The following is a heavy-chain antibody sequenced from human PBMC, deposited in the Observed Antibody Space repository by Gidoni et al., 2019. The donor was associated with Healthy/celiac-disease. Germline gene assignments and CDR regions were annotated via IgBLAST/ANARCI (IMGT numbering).Heavy chain of an antibody. Sequence: QVQLVQSGAEVQKPGASVKVSCKASGYTFTGYYMHWVRQAPGQGLEWMGWINPNSGDTAISTAYMELSRLRSDDTAVYYWARDRGIVVVPAAIRGWFDHWGQGTLVTVSS. CDR2: INPNSG. J-gene: IGHJ5*02. D-gene: IGHD2-2*02. CDR3: ARDRGIVVVPAAIRGWFDH. V-gene: IGHV1-2*02. CDR1: GYTFTGYY.